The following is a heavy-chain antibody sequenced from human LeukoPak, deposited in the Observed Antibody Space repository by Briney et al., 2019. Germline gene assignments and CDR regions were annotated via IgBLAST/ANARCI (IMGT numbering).Heavy chain of an antibody. Sequence: ASVKISCKASGYTFTDYYMHWVQQAPGKGLEWMGRVDTEDGETIYAEKFQGRVTITADTSTDTAYMELSSLRSEDTAVYYCATAGTGPGYCSSTSCPEYYFDYWGQGTLVTVSS. CDR3: ATAGTGPGYCSSTSCPEYYFDY. CDR2: VDTEDGET. J-gene: IGHJ4*02. CDR1: GYTFTDYY. D-gene: IGHD2-2*01. V-gene: IGHV1-69-2*01.